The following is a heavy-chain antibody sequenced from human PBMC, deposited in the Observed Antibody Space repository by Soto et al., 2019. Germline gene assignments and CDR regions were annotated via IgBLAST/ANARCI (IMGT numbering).Heavy chain of an antibody. V-gene: IGHV1-46*01. CDR1: GYTFTSYY. Sequence: ASVKVSCKASGYTFTSYYMHWVRQAPGQRLEWKGIINPSGGSTSYAQKFQGRVTMTRDTSTSTVYMELSSLRSEDTAVYYCARVRNYYGSGSYYNSYYGMDVWGQGTTVTVS. CDR3: ARVRNYYGSGSYYNSYYGMDV. D-gene: IGHD3-10*01. CDR2: INPSGGST. J-gene: IGHJ6*02.